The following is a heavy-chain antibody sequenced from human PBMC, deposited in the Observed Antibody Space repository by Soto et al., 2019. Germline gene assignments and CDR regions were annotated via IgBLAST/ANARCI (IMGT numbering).Heavy chain of an antibody. J-gene: IGHJ5*02. Sequence: GGSLRLSCAASGFTFSDAWMSWVSRAPGKGFDWVGRIKSNSAGGTTEYAAPVRGRFTISRDDAKNTLYLQMNSLKTEDTAVYYCTTDLWRIAVVVGSTGYFNPWGQGT. CDR3: TTDLWRIAVVVGSTGYFNP. V-gene: IGHV3-15*01. CDR2: IKSNSAGGTT. CDR1: GFTFSDAW. D-gene: IGHD2-15*01.